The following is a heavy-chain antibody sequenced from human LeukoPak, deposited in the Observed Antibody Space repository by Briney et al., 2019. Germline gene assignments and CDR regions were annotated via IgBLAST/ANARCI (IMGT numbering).Heavy chain of an antibody. V-gene: IGHV3-48*01. CDR3: ARARVYSYGYSDY. D-gene: IGHD5-18*01. CDR1: GFTFSSYS. CDR2: ISSSSSII. J-gene: IGHJ4*02. Sequence: GGSLRLSCAGSGFTFSSYSMNWVRQAPGKGLEWVSYISSSSSIIDYADSVKGRFTISRDNAKNSLYLQMNSLRAEDMAVYYCARARVYSYGYSDYWGQGTLVTVSS.